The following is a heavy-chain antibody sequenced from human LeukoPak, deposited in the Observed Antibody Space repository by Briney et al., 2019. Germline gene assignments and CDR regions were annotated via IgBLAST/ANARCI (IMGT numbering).Heavy chain of an antibody. CDR3: TRDRAGYSSSSDAFDI. D-gene: IGHD2-2*03. V-gene: IGHV3-30-3*01. CDR2: ISYDGSNK. J-gene: IGHJ3*02. CDR1: GFTFSSYA. Sequence: PGGSLRLSCAASGFTFSSYAMHWVRQAPGKGLEWVAVISYDGSNKYYADSVKGRFTISRDNSKNTLYLQMNSLRAEDTAVYYCTRDRAGYSSSSDAFDIWGQGTRVTVSS.